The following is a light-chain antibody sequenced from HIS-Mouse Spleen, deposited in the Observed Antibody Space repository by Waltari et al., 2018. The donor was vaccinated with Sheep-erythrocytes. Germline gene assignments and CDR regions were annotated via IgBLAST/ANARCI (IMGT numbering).Light chain of an antibody. Sequence: QSVLTQPPSVSDAPRQRVTISCSGSSSNIGNNAVHWYQQLPGKAPKLLIYYDDLLPSGVSDRFSGSKSGTSASLAISGLQSEDEADYYCAAWDDSLNGVVFGGGTKLTVL. CDR1: SSNIGNNA. CDR3: AAWDDSLNGVV. V-gene: IGLV1-36*01. J-gene: IGLJ2*01. CDR2: YDD.